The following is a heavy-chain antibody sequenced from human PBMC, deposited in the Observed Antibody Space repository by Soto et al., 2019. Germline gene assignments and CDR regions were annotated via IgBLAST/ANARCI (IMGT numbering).Heavy chain of an antibody. D-gene: IGHD3-16*02. Sequence: LRLSCAASGFSFGSYALSWVRQAPGKGLEWVSTISGSDGKTFYADSVKGRFSISRDTSQSTLYLQMNSLRADDTAMYYCARWSYLYYWGQGTRVTVSS. J-gene: IGHJ1*01. CDR1: GFSFGSYA. CDR3: ARWSYLYY. V-gene: IGHV3-23*01. CDR2: ISGSDGKT.